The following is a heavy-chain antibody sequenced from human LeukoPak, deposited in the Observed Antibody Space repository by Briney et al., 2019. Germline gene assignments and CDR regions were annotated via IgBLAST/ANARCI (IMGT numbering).Heavy chain of an antibody. V-gene: IGHV4-38-2*02. CDR3: ARASYSYDISGWVPFDY. CDR1: GHSISSGYY. Sequence: SETLSLTCSVSGHSISSGYYWGWIRQPPGKGLEWIGGIYHSGSTTYNPSLKSRVTISGDTSENQFSLRLSSVTAADTAVYYCARASYSYDISGWVPFDYWGQGTLVTVSS. CDR2: IYHSGST. D-gene: IGHD3-22*01. J-gene: IGHJ4*02.